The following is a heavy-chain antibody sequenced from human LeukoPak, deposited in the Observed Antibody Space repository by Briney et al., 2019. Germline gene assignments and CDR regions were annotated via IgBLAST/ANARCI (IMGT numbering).Heavy chain of an antibody. Sequence: GGSLRLSCAASGFTFSSCSMNWVRQAPGKGLEWVSYISSSSSTIYYADSAKGRFTISRDNAKNSLYLQMNSLRAEDTAVYYCARARRSEFDYWGQGTLVTVSS. CDR2: ISSSSSTI. V-gene: IGHV3-48*04. CDR3: ARARRSEFDY. J-gene: IGHJ4*02. CDR1: GFTFSSCS.